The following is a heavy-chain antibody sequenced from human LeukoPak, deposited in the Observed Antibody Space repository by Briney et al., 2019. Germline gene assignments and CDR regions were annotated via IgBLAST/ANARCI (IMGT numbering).Heavy chain of an antibody. CDR2: IYYSGST. D-gene: IGHD2-2*01. Sequence: SESLSLTCTVSGGAISGDYWSWIRQSLQGLEWIGYIYYSGSTNYNPSLKSRVTISVDTSKNQFSLKLSSVTAADTAVYYCARYPMTYCSSSSCTDYWGQGTLVTVSS. CDR3: ARYPMTYCSSSSCTDY. J-gene: IGHJ4*02. V-gene: IGHV4-59*08. CDR1: GGAISGDY.